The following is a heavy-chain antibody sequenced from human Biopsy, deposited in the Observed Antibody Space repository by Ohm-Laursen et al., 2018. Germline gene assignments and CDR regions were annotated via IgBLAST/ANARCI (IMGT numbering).Heavy chain of an antibody. CDR1: GGSISGYH. V-gene: IGHV4-59*01. Sequence: GTLSLTCTVSGGSISGYHWSWIRKSPGKGLEWLAYISYTGGITSNPSLNGRATMSLDTPKNQFSLRLIYVTASDTAVYYCARMPHFDYWGQGILVTVSS. J-gene: IGHJ4*02. D-gene: IGHD2-2*01. CDR3: ARMPHFDY. CDR2: ISYTGGI.